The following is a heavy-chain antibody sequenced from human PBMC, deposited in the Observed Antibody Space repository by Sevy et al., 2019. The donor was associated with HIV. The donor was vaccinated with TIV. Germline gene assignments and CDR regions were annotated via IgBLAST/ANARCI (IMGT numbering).Heavy chain of an antibody. CDR1: GFTFSSYA. CDR3: ARVAYSSGWFDY. Sequence: EGSLRLSCAASGFTFSSYAMHWVRQAPGKGLEWVAVISYDGSNKYYADSVKGRFTISRDNSKNTLYLQMNSLRAEDTAVYYCARVAYSSGWFDYWGQGTLVTVSS. V-gene: IGHV3-30-3*01. J-gene: IGHJ4*02. CDR2: ISYDGSNK. D-gene: IGHD6-19*01.